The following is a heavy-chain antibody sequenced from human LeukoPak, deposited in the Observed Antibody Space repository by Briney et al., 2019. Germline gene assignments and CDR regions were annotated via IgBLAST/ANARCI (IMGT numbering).Heavy chain of an antibody. CDR3: ARGSTRMKNWFDP. CDR1: GGSISSYY. CDR2: IYTSGST. V-gene: IGHV4-4*07. Sequence: SETLSLTCTVSGGSISSYYWSWIRQPAGKGLEWIWRIYTSGSTNYNPSLKSPSTISVEKSKNQFSLKLSSVTAADTAVYYCARGSTRMKNWFDPWGQGTLVTVSS. D-gene: IGHD2-2*01. J-gene: IGHJ5*02.